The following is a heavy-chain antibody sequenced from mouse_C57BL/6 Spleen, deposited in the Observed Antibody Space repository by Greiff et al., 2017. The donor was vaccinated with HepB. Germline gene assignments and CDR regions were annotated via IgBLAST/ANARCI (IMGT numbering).Heavy chain of an antibody. CDR2: IDPENGDT. D-gene: IGHD3-1*01. CDR1: GFNIKDDY. Sequence: EVMLVESGAELVRPGASVKLSCTASGFNIKDDYMHWVKQRPEQGLEWIGWIDPENGDTEYASKFQGKATITADTSSNTAYLQLSSLTSEDTAVYYCTRGLRGNYWGQGTTLTVSS. J-gene: IGHJ2*01. V-gene: IGHV14-4*01. CDR3: TRGLRGNY.